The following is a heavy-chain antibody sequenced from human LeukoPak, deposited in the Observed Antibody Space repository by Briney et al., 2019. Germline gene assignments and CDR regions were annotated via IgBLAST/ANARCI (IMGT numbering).Heavy chain of an antibody. CDR2: INPNSGGT. J-gene: IGHJ4*02. Sequence: VASVKVSCKASGYTFTGYYMHWVRQAPGQGLEWMGWINPNSGGTNYAQKFQGRVTMTRDTSISTAYMELSRLRSDDTAVYYCAINNIVATENTGDYWGQGTLVTVSS. D-gene: IGHD5-12*01. V-gene: IGHV1-2*02. CDR3: AINNIVATENTGDY. CDR1: GYTFTGYY.